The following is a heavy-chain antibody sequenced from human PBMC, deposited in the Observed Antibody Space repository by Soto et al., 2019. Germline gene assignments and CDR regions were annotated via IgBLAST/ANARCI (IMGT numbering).Heavy chain of an antibody. CDR3: ARGLAAGDY. D-gene: IGHD6-19*01. CDR2: INPNGGST. V-gene: IGHV1-46*03. Sequence: QVQLVQSGAEVVKPGASVRLSCKASGYTFTNFYIHWVRQAPGQGLEWMAIINPNGGSTNYAQKFQGRVTTTRDTSATTVYMELSSLRSEDTAVYYCARGLAAGDYWGQGALVTVSS. J-gene: IGHJ4*02. CDR1: GYTFTNFY.